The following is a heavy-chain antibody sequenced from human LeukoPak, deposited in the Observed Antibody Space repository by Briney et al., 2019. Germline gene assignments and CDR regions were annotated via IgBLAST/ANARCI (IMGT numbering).Heavy chain of an antibody. CDR2: IYPDDSDT. CDR3: ARHIPSTGPGEYYMDV. CDR1: GYDFPTYW. Sequence: GESLKISCQASGYDFPTYWFGWVRQLPEKGLEWMGVIYPDDSDTKYNPSFQGQVTISVDKSISTGYLQWSSLKASDTAMYYCARHIPSTGPGEYYMDVWGRGTTVIVS. V-gene: IGHV5-51*01. D-gene: IGHD2/OR15-2a*01. J-gene: IGHJ6*04.